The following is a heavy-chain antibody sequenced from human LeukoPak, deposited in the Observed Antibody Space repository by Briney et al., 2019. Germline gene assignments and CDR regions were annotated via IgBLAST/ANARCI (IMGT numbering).Heavy chain of an antibody. CDR2: ISGSGGST. CDR1: GFTFSSYA. V-gene: IGHV3-23*01. Sequence: GGSLRLSCAASGFTFSSYAMSLVRQAPGKGLEWVSAISGSGGSTYYADSVKGRFTISRDNSKNTLYLQMNSLRAEDTAVYYCAKDFAYDFWSGYPYFDYWGQGTLVTVSS. J-gene: IGHJ4*02. CDR3: AKDFAYDFWSGYPYFDY. D-gene: IGHD3-3*01.